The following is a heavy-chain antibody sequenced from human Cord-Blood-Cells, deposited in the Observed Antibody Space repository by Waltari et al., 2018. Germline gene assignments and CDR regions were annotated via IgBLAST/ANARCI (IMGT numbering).Heavy chain of an antibody. J-gene: IGHJ4*02. Sequence: EVQLVESGGGLVQPGRSLKLSFEASGVTFDVYAMHWGRQDPGKGLEWVSSIRWNSGSIGYGDSVKGRFNISRDNANNSLYLQMNSLRAEDMALYYCAKEKLGILDYWGQGTLVTVSS. D-gene: IGHD7-27*01. CDR1: GVTFDVYA. V-gene: IGHV3-9*03. CDR3: AKEKLGILDY. CDR2: IRWNSGSI.